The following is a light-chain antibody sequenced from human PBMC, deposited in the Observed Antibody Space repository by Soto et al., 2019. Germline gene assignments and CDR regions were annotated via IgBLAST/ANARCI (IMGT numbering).Light chain of an antibody. V-gene: IGKV3-15*01. CDR1: QGIGDR. CDR2: DAS. J-gene: IGKJ1*01. Sequence: MNQSPSAMSASVGDRVTITCRASQGIGDRLAWYQQRPGQPPRLLIYDASTRASDVPGRFSVSGSGREFTLTISRLKYEDFAIYSCHQYNSWPWTFGQGTKVDI. CDR3: HQYNSWPWT.